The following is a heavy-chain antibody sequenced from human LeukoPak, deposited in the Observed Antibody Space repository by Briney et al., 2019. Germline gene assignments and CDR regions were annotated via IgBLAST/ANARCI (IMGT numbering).Heavy chain of an antibody. CDR1: GFTFSSYA. Sequence: GGSLRLSCAASGFTFSSYAMHWVRQAPGKGLEWVAVISYDGSNKYYADSVKGRFTISRDNPKNTLYLQMNSLRAEDTAVYYCARDRGFLEWSYGMDVWGQGTTVTVSS. CDR2: ISYDGSNK. D-gene: IGHD3-3*01. CDR3: ARDRGFLEWSYGMDV. J-gene: IGHJ6*02. V-gene: IGHV3-30-3*01.